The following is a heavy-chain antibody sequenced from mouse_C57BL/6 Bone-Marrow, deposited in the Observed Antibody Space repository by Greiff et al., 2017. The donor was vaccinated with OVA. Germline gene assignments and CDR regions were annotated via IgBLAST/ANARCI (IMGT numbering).Heavy chain of an antibody. Sequence: VQLQQSGPELVKPGASVKISCKASGYSFTGYYMNWVKQSPEKSLEWIGEINPSTGGTTYNQKFKAKATLTVDKSSGTAYMQLKSLTSEDSAVYYCARSEGGYWGQGTTLTVSS. CDR1: GYSFTGYY. V-gene: IGHV1-42*01. CDR3: ARSEGGY. J-gene: IGHJ2*01. CDR2: INPSTGGT.